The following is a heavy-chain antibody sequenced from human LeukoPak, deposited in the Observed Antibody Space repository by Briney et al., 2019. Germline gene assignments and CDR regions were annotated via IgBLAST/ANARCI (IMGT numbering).Heavy chain of an antibody. CDR2: LIPIFGTA. Sequence: SVKVSCKASGGTFSSYASSWVRQAPGQGLEWMGGLIPIFGTANYAQKFQGRVTITADESTSTAYMELSSLRSEDTAVYYCARPASNYYDSSGYYLDYWGQGTLVTVSS. CDR1: GGTFSSYA. V-gene: IGHV1-69*13. CDR3: ARPASNYYDSSGYYLDY. D-gene: IGHD3-22*01. J-gene: IGHJ4*02.